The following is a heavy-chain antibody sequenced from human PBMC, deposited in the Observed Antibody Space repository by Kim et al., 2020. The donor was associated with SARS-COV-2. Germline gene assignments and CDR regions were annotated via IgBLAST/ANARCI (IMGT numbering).Heavy chain of an antibody. Sequence: ASVKVSCKASGYTFTSYAMHWVRQAPGQRLEWMGWINAGNGNTKYSQKFQGRVTITRDTSASTAYMELSSLRSEDTAVYYCARMATIRGGFDYWGQGTLVTVSS. D-gene: IGHD5-12*01. CDR3: ARMATIRGGFDY. CDR2: INAGNGNT. J-gene: IGHJ4*02. CDR1: GYTFTSYA. V-gene: IGHV1-3*01.